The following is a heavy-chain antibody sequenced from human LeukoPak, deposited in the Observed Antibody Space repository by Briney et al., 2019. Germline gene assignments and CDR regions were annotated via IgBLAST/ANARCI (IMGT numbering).Heavy chain of an antibody. V-gene: IGHV3-9*01. CDR2: ISWNSGSI. Sequence: PGGSLRLYCAASGFTFDDYAMHWVRQAPGKGLEWVSGISWNSGSIGYADSVKGRFTISRDNAKNSLYLQMNSLRAEDTALYYCAKDHGTMVRGVINAFDIWGQGTMVTVSS. D-gene: IGHD3-10*01. CDR3: AKDHGTMVRGVINAFDI. J-gene: IGHJ3*02. CDR1: GFTFDDYA.